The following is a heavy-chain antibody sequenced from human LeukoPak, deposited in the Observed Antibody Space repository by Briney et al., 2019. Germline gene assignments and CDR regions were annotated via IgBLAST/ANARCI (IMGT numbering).Heavy chain of an antibody. D-gene: IGHD2-15*01. Sequence: ASVKVSCKASGYTFTSYDINWVRQATGRGLEWMGWMNPNSGNTGYAKKFQGRVTMTRNTSISTAYMELSSLRSEDTAVYYCARVAHRGDCYDYWGQGTLVTVSS. V-gene: IGHV1-8*01. CDR2: MNPNSGNT. J-gene: IGHJ4*02. CDR3: ARVAHRGDCYDY. CDR1: GYTFTSYD.